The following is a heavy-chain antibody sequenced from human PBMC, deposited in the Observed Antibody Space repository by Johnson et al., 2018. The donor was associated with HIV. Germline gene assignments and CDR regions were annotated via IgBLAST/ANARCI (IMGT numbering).Heavy chain of an antibody. V-gene: IGHV3-30*14. D-gene: IGHD3-16*01. Sequence: VQLVESGGGVVQPGRSLRLSCAASGFTFSSYAMHWVRQAPGKGLEWVAAISYDGSNKYYADSVKGRFTISRDNSKNTLYLQMGSLRAEDMAVYYCAREESSPGGVAFDIWGQGTMVTVSS. CDR2: ISYDGSNK. CDR3: AREESSPGGVAFDI. J-gene: IGHJ3*02. CDR1: GFTFSSYA.